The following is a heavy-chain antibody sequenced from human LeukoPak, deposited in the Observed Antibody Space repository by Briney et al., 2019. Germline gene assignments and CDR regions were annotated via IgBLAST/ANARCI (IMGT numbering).Heavy chain of an antibody. CDR3: ARDLSSEPPYYYYGMDV. CDR2: IYYSGST. D-gene: IGHD6-25*01. Sequence: SETLSLTCAVYGGSISSYYWSWIRQPPGKGLEWIGYIYYSGSTNYNPSLKSRVTISVDTSKNQFSLKLSSVTAADTAVYYCARDLSSEPPYYYYGMDVWGQGTTVTVSS. V-gene: IGHV4-59*01. J-gene: IGHJ6*02. CDR1: GGSISSYY.